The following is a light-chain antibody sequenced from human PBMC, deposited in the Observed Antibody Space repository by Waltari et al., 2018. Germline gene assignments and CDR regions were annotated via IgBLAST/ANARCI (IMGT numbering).Light chain of an antibody. Sequence: QSALTQLPSPSGSPGQSATISCTGTTSAVGGYNYFPWYQQHPGKAPKLMIYEVSKRPSGVPDRFSGSKSGNTASLTVSGLQAEDEADYYCSSYAGSNNLYVFGTGTKVTVL. CDR2: EVS. CDR3: SSYAGSNNLYV. V-gene: IGLV2-8*01. CDR1: TSAVGGYNY. J-gene: IGLJ1*01.